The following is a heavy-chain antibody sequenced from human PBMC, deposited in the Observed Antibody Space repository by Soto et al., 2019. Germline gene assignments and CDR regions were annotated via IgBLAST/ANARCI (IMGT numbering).Heavy chain of an antibody. CDR2: IRGRGGTT. J-gene: IGHJ4*02. CDR1: RFTFSDYA. D-gene: IGHD7-27*01. V-gene: IGHV3-23*01. Sequence: EVQLLESGGGLVQPGGSLRLSCAASRFTFSDYAMSWVRQAPRKGLEWVSAIRGRGGTTYYADSVKGRFTISRDNSKNTLYLQMNSLRAEDTAVYYCARARLGMLDYWGQGTLVTVSS. CDR3: ARARLGMLDY.